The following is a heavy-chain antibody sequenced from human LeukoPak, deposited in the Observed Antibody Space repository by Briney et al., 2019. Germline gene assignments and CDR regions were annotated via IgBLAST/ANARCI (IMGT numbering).Heavy chain of an antibody. CDR1: GYTFTTYN. Sequence: ASVKVSCKASGYTFTTYNINWVRQAPGQGLEWMGWISDYNGNTNYAQKLQGRVTMTTDTSTSTAYMELRSLRSDDTAVYYCARGGHGYYYDSSGYYNSYFDYWGQGTLVTVSS. J-gene: IGHJ4*02. CDR3: ARGGHGYYYDSSGYYNSYFDY. V-gene: IGHV1-18*01. D-gene: IGHD3-22*01. CDR2: ISDYNGNT.